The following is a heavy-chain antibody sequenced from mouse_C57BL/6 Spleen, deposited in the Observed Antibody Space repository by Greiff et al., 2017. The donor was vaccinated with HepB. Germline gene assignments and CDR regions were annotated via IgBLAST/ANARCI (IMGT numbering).Heavy chain of an antibody. V-gene: IGHV1-47*01. CDR2: FHPYNDDT. CDR1: GYTFTTYP. D-gene: IGHD1-1*01. Sequence: QVQLQQSGAELVKPGASVKMSCKASGYTFTTYPIEWMKQNHGKSLEWIGNFHPYNDDTKYNEKFKGKATLTVEKSSSTVYMERSRLTSDDSAVYYCARGGSSYGYFDVWGTGTTVTVSS. CDR3: ARGGSSYGYFDV. J-gene: IGHJ1*03.